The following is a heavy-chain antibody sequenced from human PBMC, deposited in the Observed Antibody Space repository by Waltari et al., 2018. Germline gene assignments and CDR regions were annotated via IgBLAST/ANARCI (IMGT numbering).Heavy chain of an antibody. CDR2: IIPILGIA. Sequence: QVQLVQSGAEVKKPGSSVKVSCQASGGTFSRYAISWVRPAPGQGLEWMGGIIPILGIANYAQKFQGRVTITADESTSTAYMELSSLRSEDTAVYYCARERSLSRGGDAFDIWGQGTMVTVSS. D-gene: IGHD2-15*01. V-gene: IGHV1-69*04. J-gene: IGHJ3*02. CDR1: GGTFSRYA. CDR3: ARERSLSRGGDAFDI.